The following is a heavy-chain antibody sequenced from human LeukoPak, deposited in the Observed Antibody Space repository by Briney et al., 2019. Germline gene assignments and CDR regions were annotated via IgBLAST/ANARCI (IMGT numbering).Heavy chain of an antibody. D-gene: IGHD1-1*01. CDR1: GFPFIEYS. V-gene: IGHV3-48*01. Sequence: GGSLGLSCPASGFPFIEYSMNWVRQAPGKGLEWISYIGIDSGNTKYADSVRGRFTISTDKAKNSLYLQMNSLRVEDTAVYYCARDHNYAFDNWGQGTLVPVAS. CDR2: IGIDSGNT. J-gene: IGHJ4*02. CDR3: ARDHNYAFDN.